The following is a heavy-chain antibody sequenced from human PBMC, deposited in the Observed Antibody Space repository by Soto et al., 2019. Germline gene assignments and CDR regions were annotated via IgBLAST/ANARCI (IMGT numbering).Heavy chain of an antibody. V-gene: IGHV3-53*01. CDR1: GFTVSSNY. CDR3: ARAQGYYDSSAADAFDI. J-gene: IGHJ3*02. Sequence: GGSLRLSCAASGFTVSSNYMSWVRQAPGKGLEWVSVIYSGGSTYYADSVKGRFTISRDNSKNTLYLQMNSLRAEDTAVYYCARAQGYYDSSAADAFDIWGQGTMVTVSS. D-gene: IGHD3-22*01. CDR2: IYSGGST.